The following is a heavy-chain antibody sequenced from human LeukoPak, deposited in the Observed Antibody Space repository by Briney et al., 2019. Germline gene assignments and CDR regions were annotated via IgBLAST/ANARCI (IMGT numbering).Heavy chain of an antibody. CDR1: GFTFSSYG. CDR2: IWYDGSNK. Sequence: QAGGSLRLSCAASGFTFSSYGMHWVRQAPGKGLEWVAVIWYDGSNKYYADSVKGRFTISRDNSKNTLYLQMNSLRAEDTTVYYCARGGDDYYDSSGYYLFDYWGQGTLVTVSS. J-gene: IGHJ4*02. D-gene: IGHD3-22*01. CDR3: ARGGDDYYDSSGYYLFDY. V-gene: IGHV3-33*01.